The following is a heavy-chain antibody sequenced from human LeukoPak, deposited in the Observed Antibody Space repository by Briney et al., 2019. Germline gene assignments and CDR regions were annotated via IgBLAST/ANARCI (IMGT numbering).Heavy chain of an antibody. J-gene: IGHJ6*02. V-gene: IGHV4-39*07. CDR3: ARDRVVPAAIGYYYYGMDV. Sequence: SETLSLTCTVSGGSISSGDYYWSWIRQPPGKGLEWIGSIYYSGSTYYNPSLKSRVTISVDTSKNQFSLKLSSVTAADTAVYYCARDRVVPAAIGYYYYGMDVWGQGTTVTVSS. CDR1: GGSISSGDYY. D-gene: IGHD2-2*01. CDR2: IYYSGST.